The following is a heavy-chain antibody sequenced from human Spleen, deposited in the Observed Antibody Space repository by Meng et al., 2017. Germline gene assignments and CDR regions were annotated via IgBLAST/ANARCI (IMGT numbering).Heavy chain of an antibody. V-gene: IGHV3-21*01. J-gene: IGHJ3*02. CDR3: ATDVVYDAFDI. CDR2: ISSSSTSI. Sequence: GESLKISCAASGFTVSSNYMRWVRQAPGKGLEWVSSISSSSTSIYYADSVKGRFTISRDNAKNSLYLQMNSLRAEDTAVYYCATDVVYDAFDIWGQGTMVTVSS. CDR1: GFTVSSNY. D-gene: IGHD2-8*02.